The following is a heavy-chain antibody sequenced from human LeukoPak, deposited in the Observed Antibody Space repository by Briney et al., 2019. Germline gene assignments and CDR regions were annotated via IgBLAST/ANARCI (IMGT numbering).Heavy chain of an antibody. D-gene: IGHD3-16*02. V-gene: IGHV4-59*01. J-gene: IGHJ4*02. CDR2: IYYSGST. Sequence: SETLSLTCTVSGGSISSYYWSLIRQPPGKGLEWIGYIYYSGSTNYNPSLKSRVTISVDTSKNQFSLKLSSVTAADTAVYYCARGYYDYVWGSYRYGPLDYWGQGTLVTVSS. CDR1: GGSISSYY. CDR3: ARGYYDYVWGSYRYGPLDY.